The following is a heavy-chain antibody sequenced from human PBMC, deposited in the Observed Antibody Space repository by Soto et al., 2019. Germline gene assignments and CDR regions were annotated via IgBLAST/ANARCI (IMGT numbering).Heavy chain of an antibody. J-gene: IGHJ3*01. CDR1: GFTFTTSW. V-gene: IGHV3-7*04. CDR2: IEPDEIKK. CDR3: ARARDAAFDL. Sequence: EVQLVESGGGLVQPGGSLRLSCETSGFTFTTSWMGWVRQAPGKGLEWVANIEPDEIKKYYVDPVKGRFTISRHNAKSSVSLQMNSLRDEDTAIFYCARARDAAFDLWGQGTMVTVSS.